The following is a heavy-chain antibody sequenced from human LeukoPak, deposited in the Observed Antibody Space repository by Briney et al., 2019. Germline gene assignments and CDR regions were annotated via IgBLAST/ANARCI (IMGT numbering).Heavy chain of an antibody. CDR2: ISYDGSNK. CDR1: GFTFSSYA. Sequence: HPGGSLRLSCAASGFTFSSYAMHWVRQAPGKGLEWVAVISYDGSNKYYADSVKGRFTISRDNCKNTLYLQMNSLRAEDTAVYYCARDRPNWGIDCWGQGALVSVSS. V-gene: IGHV3-30-3*01. J-gene: IGHJ4*02. D-gene: IGHD7-27*01. CDR3: ARDRPNWGIDC.